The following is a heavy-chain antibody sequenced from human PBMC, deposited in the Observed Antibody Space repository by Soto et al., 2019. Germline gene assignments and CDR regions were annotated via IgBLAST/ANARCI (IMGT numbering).Heavy chain of an antibody. V-gene: IGHV3-23*01. J-gene: IGHJ5*02. CDR2: ISGSGGTT. CDR3: EKVRKEATAFWFDP. Sequence: EVQLLESGGGLVQPGGSLRLSCAASGFTFSSYVMSWVRQAPGKGLEWVSTISGSGGTTYYAESVKGRFTISRDNSKITLYLQMNSLRAEDTAVYYCEKVRKEATAFWFDPWGQGTLVTVYS. CDR1: GFTFSSYV. D-gene: IGHD5-18*01.